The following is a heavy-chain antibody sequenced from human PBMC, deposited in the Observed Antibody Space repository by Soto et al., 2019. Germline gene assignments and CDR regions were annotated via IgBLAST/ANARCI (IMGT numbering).Heavy chain of an antibody. CDR2: ISYDGSNK. Sequence: GGSLRLSCAASGFTFSSYAMHWVRQAPGKGLEWVAVISYDGSNKYYADSVKGRFTISRDNSKNTLYLQMNSLRAEDTAVYYCARDSLDYYDSSGYYPFDYWGQGTLVTVSS. V-gene: IGHV3-30-3*01. CDR3: ARDSLDYYDSSGYYPFDY. D-gene: IGHD3-22*01. CDR1: GFTFSSYA. J-gene: IGHJ4*02.